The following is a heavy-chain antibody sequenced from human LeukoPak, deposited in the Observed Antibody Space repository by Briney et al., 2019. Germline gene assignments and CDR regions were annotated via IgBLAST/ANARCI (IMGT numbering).Heavy chain of an antibody. Sequence: GGSLRLSCAASGFTFSSYAMHWVRQAPGKGLEWVAVISYDGSNKYYADSVKGRFTISRDNSKNTLYLRMNSLRAEDTAVYYCAREKIQLWSRSTFDYWGQGTLVTVSS. CDR3: AREKIQLWSRSTFDY. D-gene: IGHD5-18*01. CDR2: ISYDGSNK. V-gene: IGHV3-30-3*01. CDR1: GFTFSSYA. J-gene: IGHJ4*02.